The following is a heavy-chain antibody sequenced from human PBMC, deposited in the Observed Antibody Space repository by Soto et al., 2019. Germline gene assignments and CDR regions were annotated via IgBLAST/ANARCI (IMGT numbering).Heavy chain of an antibody. CDR2: SIPVFGTA. V-gene: IGHV1-69*01. D-gene: IGHD6-13*01. Sequence: QVQLVQSGAEVKKPGSSVKLSCKTSGGTFRNYAINWVRQARGEGREWMGGSIPVFGTANYAQTFQGRSTITADESTSTAYMELSSLTSEATAVYYCAIPLPKQQLVRGAFDHWGQGTLVTVAS. CDR3: AIPLPKQQLVRGAFDH. CDR1: GGTFRNYA. J-gene: IGHJ4*02.